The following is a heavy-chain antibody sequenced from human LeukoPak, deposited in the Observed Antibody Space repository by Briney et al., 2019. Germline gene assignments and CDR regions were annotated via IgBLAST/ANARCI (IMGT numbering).Heavy chain of an antibody. Sequence: GGSLRLSCAASGFPYDDYAMHWLREAPGEGLVWVSGISWSSGRIGSVHSVKSRFTISRDNAKNSLYLQMNSLRAEDTALYYCAKDIFKGDSSWYRSALDYWGQGTLVTVSS. CDR1: GFPYDDYA. CDR2: ISWSSGRI. CDR3: AKDIFKGDSSWYRSALDY. V-gene: IGHV3-9*01. D-gene: IGHD6-13*01. J-gene: IGHJ4*02.